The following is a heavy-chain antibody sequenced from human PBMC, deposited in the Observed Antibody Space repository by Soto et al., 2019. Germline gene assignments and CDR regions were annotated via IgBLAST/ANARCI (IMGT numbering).Heavy chain of an antibody. CDR1: GFSFSSIGEG. D-gene: IGHD2-21*02. CDR3: VQSRCGGDCLQSYSSHSYYGLDV. V-gene: IGHV2-5*02. Sequence: QITLKESGPTLVRPTQTLTLTCTFPGFSFSSIGEGVGWIRQPPGKALEWLALIYWDDDKRYSPSLKSRLTLTMDTSKNQVVLTMTNMDPVDTASYYCVQSRCGGDCLQSYSSHSYYGLDVWGQGTTVTVSS. CDR2: IYWDDDK. J-gene: IGHJ6*02.